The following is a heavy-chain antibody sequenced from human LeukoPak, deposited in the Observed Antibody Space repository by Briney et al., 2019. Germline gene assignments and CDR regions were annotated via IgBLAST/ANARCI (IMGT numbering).Heavy chain of an antibody. V-gene: IGHV1-18*01. CDR1: GYTFTSYG. CDR3: VRLAQYYDYVWGSYRYHVDY. D-gene: IGHD3-16*02. Sequence: ASVKVSCKAPGYTFTSYGISWVRQAPGQGLEWMGWISAYNGNTNYAQKLQGRVTMTTDTSTSTAYMELRSLRSDDTAVYYCVRLAQYYDYVWGSYRYHVDYWGQGTLVTVSS. CDR2: ISAYNGNT. J-gene: IGHJ4*02.